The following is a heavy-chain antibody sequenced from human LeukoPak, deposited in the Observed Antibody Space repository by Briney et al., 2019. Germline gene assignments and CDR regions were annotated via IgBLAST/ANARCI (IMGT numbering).Heavy chain of an antibody. Sequence: GGSLRLSCAASGFTFSSYSMNWVRQAPGKGLEWVSYISSSSSTIYYADSVKGRFTISRDNAKNPLYLQMNSLRAEDTAVYYCASTRYCSGGSCSEGVDYWGQGTLVTVSS. CDR3: ASTRYCSGGSCSEGVDY. CDR1: GFTFSSYS. J-gene: IGHJ4*02. CDR2: ISSSSSTI. D-gene: IGHD2-15*01. V-gene: IGHV3-48*01.